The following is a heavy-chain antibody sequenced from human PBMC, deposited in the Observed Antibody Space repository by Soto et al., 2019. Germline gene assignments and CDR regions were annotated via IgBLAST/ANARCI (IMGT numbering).Heavy chain of an antibody. V-gene: IGHV1-69*01. Sequence: QVQLVQSGAEVKKPGSSVKVSCKASGGTFSSYSINWVRQAPGQGLEWMGEIIPIFGTANYAQKFQGRVTISADESTSTAYMELSSLRSEDTAVYYCARDGGRHSGGIDSWGQGTRVTVSS. D-gene: IGHD1-26*01. CDR3: ARDGGRHSGGIDS. J-gene: IGHJ4*02. CDR1: GGTFSSYS. CDR2: IIPIFGTA.